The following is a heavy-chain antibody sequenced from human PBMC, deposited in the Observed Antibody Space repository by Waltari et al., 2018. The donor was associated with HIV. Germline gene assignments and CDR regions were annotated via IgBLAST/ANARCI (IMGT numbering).Heavy chain of an antibody. CDR2: FWSDGAEI. Sequence: QVQLVESGGGVVRPGTSLTLSCAVSGFTFSTFAIHWVRQSTGKGLEWLAVFWSDGAEISYADSVKDRFTVSKDSSQKTLYLHLTSLRAEDTALYYCARGYSSSRWIPLYHWGRGTLVTVSS. CDR1: GFTFSTFA. CDR3: ARGYSSSRWIPLYH. J-gene: IGHJ4*02. D-gene: IGHD6-6*01. V-gene: IGHV3-33*01.